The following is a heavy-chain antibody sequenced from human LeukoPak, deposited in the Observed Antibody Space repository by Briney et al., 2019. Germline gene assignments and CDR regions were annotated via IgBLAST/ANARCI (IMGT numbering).Heavy chain of an antibody. CDR1: GFTFSSYG. D-gene: IGHD6-13*01. Sequence: GGTLRLSCAASGFTFSSYGMSWVRQAPGKGLEWVSAISASGGSTYYADSVKGRSTISRDNSKNTLYLQMNSLRAEDTAVYYCAKRGGMYPAHYFDYWGQGTLVTVSS. CDR3: AKRGGMYPAHYFDY. CDR2: ISASGGST. V-gene: IGHV3-23*01. J-gene: IGHJ4*02.